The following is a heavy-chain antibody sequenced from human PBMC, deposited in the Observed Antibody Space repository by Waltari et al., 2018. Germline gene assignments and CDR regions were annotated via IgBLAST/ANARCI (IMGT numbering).Heavy chain of an antibody. Sequence: EVQLLESGGGLVQPGGSLRLSCAASGFTFSSYAMSLVRQAPGKGLEWVSAISGSGGSTYYADSVKGRFTISRDNSKNTLYLQMNSLRAEDTAVYYCAKDITIFGVLDPWGQGTLVTVSS. CDR1: GFTFSSYA. V-gene: IGHV3-23*01. D-gene: IGHD3-3*01. CDR2: ISGSGGST. J-gene: IGHJ5*02. CDR3: AKDITIFGVLDP.